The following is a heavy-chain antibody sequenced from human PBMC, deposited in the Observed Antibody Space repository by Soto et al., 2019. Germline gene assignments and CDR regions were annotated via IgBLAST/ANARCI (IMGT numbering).Heavy chain of an antibody. CDR3: ARDPGDYGEYGMDV. V-gene: IGHV3-48*02. Sequence: EVQLVESGGGLVQPGGSLRHSCAASGFTFSSYSMNWVRQAPGKGLEWVSYISSSSSTIYYADSVKGRFTISRDNAKNSLYLQMNSLRDEDTAVYYCARDPGDYGEYGMDVWGRGTTVTVSS. D-gene: IGHD4-17*01. CDR1: GFTFSSYS. CDR2: ISSSSSTI. J-gene: IGHJ6*02.